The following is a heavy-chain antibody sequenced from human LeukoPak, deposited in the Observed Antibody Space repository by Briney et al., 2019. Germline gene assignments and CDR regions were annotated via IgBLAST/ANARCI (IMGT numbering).Heavy chain of an antibody. CDR1: GFTFSSYE. D-gene: IGHD6-19*01. V-gene: IGHV3-48*03. Sequence: GGSLRLSCAASGFTFSSYEMNWVRRAPGKGLEWVSYISSSGSTIYYADSVKGRFTISRDNAKNSLYLQMNSLRAEDTAVYYCARILEQWLVRDYYGMDVWGQGTTATVSS. CDR2: ISSSGSTI. J-gene: IGHJ6*02. CDR3: ARILEQWLVRDYYGMDV.